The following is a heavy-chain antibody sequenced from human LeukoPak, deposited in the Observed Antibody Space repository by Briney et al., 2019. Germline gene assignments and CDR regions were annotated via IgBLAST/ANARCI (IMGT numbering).Heavy chain of an antibody. CDR2: ISGSGGST. CDR3: ARLDNRGDAFDI. Sequence: QSGGSLRLSCAASRFTFSSYAMSWVRQAPGKGLEWVSAISGSGGSTYYADSVKGRFTISRDNSKNTLYLQMNSLRAEDTAVYYCARLDNRGDAFDIWGQGTMVTVSS. V-gene: IGHV3-23*01. D-gene: IGHD3-10*01. J-gene: IGHJ3*02. CDR1: RFTFSSYA.